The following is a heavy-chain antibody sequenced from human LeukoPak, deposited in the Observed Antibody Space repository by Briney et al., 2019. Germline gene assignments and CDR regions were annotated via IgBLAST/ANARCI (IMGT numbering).Heavy chain of an antibody. J-gene: IGHJ5*02. D-gene: IGHD3-22*01. CDR1: GGSISSYY. CDR3: ARQNEYYYDSSGYGASGWFDP. Sequence: PSETLSLTCTVSGGSISSYYWSWIRQPPGKGLEWIGYIYYSGSTNYNPSPKSRVTISVDTSKNQFSLKLSSVTAADTAVYYCARQNEYYYDSSGYGASGWFDPWGQGTLVTVSS. V-gene: IGHV4-59*08. CDR2: IYYSGST.